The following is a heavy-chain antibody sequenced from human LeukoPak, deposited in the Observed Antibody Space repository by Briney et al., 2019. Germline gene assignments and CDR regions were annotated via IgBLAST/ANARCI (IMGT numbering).Heavy chain of an antibody. J-gene: IGHJ4*02. CDR2: IIPIFGTA. V-gene: IGHV1-69*05. CDR3: ARDASYCGGDCYTDY. D-gene: IGHD2-21*02. Sequence: SVKVSCKASGGTFSSYAISWVRQAPGQGLEWMGRIIPIFGTANYAQKFQGRVTITTDESASTAYMELSSLRSEDTAVYYCARDASYCGGDCYTDYWGQGTLVTVSS. CDR1: GGTFSSYA.